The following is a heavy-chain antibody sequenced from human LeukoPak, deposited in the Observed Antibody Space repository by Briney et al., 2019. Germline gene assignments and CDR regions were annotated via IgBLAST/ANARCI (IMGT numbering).Heavy chain of an antibody. D-gene: IGHD3-22*01. CDR2: INSDGSST. CDR1: GFTFSSYW. J-gene: IGHJ4*02. V-gene: IGHV3-74*01. Sequence: GGSLRLSCAASGFTFSSYWMHWVRQAPGKGLVWVSRINSDGSSTSYADSVKGRFTISRDNAKNTLYLQMNSLRAEDTAVYYCARDCGYYYDSSGQTDDYWGQGTLVTVSS. CDR3: ARDCGYYYDSSGQTDDY.